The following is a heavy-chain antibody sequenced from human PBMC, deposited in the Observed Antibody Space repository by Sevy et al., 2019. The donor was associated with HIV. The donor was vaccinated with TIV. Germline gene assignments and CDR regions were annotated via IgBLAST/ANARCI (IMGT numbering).Heavy chain of an antibody. J-gene: IGHJ4*02. V-gene: IGHV3-30-3*01. Sequence: GESLKISCAASGFTFSSYAMHWVRQAPGKGLEWVAVISYDGSNKYYADSVKGRFTISRDNSKNTLYLQMNSLRAEDTAVYYCARGVGYSYGYDYWGQGTLVTVSS. CDR3: ARGVGYSYGYDY. D-gene: IGHD5-18*01. CDR1: GFTFSSYA. CDR2: ISYDGSNK.